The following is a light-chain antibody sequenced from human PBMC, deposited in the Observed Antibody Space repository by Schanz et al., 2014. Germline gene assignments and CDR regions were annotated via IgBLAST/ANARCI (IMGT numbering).Light chain of an antibody. CDR1: QSVSIY. CDR3: QQRGNWPFT. CDR2: DAS. Sequence: EVVLTQSPATLSLSPGERATLSCRASQSVSIYLAWYQQKPGQAPRLLIYDASSRATGIPARFSGSGSGTDFTLTISSLEPEDFAVYYCQQRGNWPFTFGPGTKVDIK. J-gene: IGKJ3*01. V-gene: IGKV3-11*01.